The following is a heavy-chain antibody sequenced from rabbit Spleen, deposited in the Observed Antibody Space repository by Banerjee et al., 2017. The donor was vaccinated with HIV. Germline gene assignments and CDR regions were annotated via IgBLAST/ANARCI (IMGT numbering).Heavy chain of an antibody. V-gene: IGHV1S43*01. D-gene: IGHD4-2*01. CDR1: GFSFISNYW. CDR3: ARGYGGGRVASNL. Sequence: QQQLVESGGGLVQPGASLTLTCTASGFSFISNYWMCWVRQAPGKGLEWIGCIATGSGTTYYASWAKGRFTITRSTSLNTVTLQLNSLTAADTATYFCARGYGGGRVASNLWGQGTLVTVS. CDR2: IATGSGTT. J-gene: IGHJ4*01.